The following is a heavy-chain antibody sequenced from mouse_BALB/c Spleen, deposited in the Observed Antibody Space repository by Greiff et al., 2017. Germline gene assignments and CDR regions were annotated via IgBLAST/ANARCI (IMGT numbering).Heavy chain of an antibody. CDR1: GYSITSDYA. Sequence: ESGPGLVKPSQSLSLTCTVTGYSITSDYAWNWIRQFPGNKLEWMGYISYSGSTSYNPSLKSRISITRDTSKNQFFLQLNSVTTEDTATYYCATTVVANFDYWGQGTTLTVSS. CDR3: ATTVVANFDY. J-gene: IGHJ2*01. V-gene: IGHV3-2*02. CDR2: ISYSGST. D-gene: IGHD1-1*01.